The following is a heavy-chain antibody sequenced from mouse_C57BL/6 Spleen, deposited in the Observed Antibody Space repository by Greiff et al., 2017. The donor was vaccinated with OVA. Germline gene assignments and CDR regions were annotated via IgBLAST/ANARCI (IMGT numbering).Heavy chain of an antibody. V-gene: IGHV1-80*01. Sequence: QVQLQQSGAELVKPGASVKISCKASGYAFSSYWMNWVKQRPGKGLEWIGQIYPGDGDTNYNGKFTGKATLTADKSSSTAYMQLRSLTSADSAVYVCASPHCYGSSYDWYFDVWGTGTTVTVSS. CDR1: GYAFSSYW. CDR3: ASPHCYGSSYDWYFDV. CDR2: IYPGDGDT. D-gene: IGHD1-1*01. J-gene: IGHJ1*03.